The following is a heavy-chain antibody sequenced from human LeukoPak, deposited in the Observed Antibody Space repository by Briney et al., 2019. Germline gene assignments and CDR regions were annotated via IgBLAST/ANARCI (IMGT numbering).Heavy chain of an antibody. J-gene: IGHJ4*02. CDR3: ARAPEGSGSSYYFDY. CDR1: GFTFSSYW. D-gene: IGHD3-10*01. CDR2: INRDGGEK. V-gene: IGHV3-7*01. Sequence: GGSLRLSCAASGFTFSSYWMSWVRQAPGKGLEWVANINRDGGEKYHVDSVKGRFTISGDNAKNSLYLQMNSLRTEDTAIYYCARAPEGSGSSYYFDYWGQGILVTVSS.